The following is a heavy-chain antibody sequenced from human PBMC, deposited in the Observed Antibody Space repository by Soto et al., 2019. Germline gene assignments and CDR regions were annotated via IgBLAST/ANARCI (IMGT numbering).Heavy chain of an antibody. V-gene: IGHV3-74*01. Sequence: GGSLRLSCAASGFTFSSYWMHWVRQAPGKGLVWVSRINSDGSSTSYADSVKGRFTISRDNAKNTLYLQMNSLRAEDTAVYYCARLDFWSAKFDYWGQGTLVTVSS. CDR2: INSDGSST. CDR1: GFTFSSYW. D-gene: IGHD3-3*01. CDR3: ARLDFWSAKFDY. J-gene: IGHJ4*02.